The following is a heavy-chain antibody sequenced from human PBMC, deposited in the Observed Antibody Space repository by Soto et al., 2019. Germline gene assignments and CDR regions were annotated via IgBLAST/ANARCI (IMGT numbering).Heavy chain of an antibody. CDR3: VHTIGGWYGRSAFDI. V-gene: IGHV2-5*02. CDR1: GFSLSTSGVG. Sequence: QITLKESGPTLVKPTQTLTLTCTFSGFSLSTSGVGVGWIRQPPGKALEWLALIYWDDDKRYSPSLKSRLTITKDTSKNQVVLTMTNMDPVDTATYYCVHTIGGWYGRSAFDIWGQGTMVTVSS. CDR2: IYWDDDK. D-gene: IGHD6-19*01. J-gene: IGHJ3*02.